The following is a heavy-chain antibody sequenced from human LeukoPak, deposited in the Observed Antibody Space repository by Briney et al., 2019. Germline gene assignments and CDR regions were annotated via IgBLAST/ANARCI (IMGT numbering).Heavy chain of an antibody. D-gene: IGHD1-26*01. Sequence: ASVKVSCKASGYTFTGYYMHWVRQAPGQGLEWMGWINPNSGGTNYAQKFQGRVTMTRDTSISTAYMELSRLRSDDTAVYYCARGSTAKVGATPFDYWGQGTLVTVSS. CDR2: INPNSGGT. CDR3: ARGSTAKVGATPFDY. J-gene: IGHJ4*02. V-gene: IGHV1-2*02. CDR1: GYTFTGYY.